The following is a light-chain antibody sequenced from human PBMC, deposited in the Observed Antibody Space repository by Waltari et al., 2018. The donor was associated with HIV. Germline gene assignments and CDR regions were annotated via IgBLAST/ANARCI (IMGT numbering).Light chain of an antibody. V-gene: IGKV3-15*01. J-gene: IGKJ4*01. Sequence: EIVMTQSPDTLSVSPGDRASLFCRASQSIGTNLAWYQHKPGQAPRLLIYGASTRATDIPARFSGSGSGTEFTLTISSLQSEDFATYYCLQDDSYPLTFGGGTKVEIK. CDR2: GAS. CDR1: QSIGTN. CDR3: LQDDSYPLT.